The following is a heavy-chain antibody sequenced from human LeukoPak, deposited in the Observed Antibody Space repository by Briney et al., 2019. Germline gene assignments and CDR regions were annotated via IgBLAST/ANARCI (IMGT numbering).Heavy chain of an antibody. CDR2: ISGSGGST. D-gene: IGHD3-10*01. CDR1: GFTFSSYG. Sequence: PGGTLRLSCAASGFTFSSYGMSWVRQAPGKGLEWVSAISGSGGSTYYADSVKGRFTISRDNSKNTLYPQMNSLRAEDTAVYYCAKGRWFGELLYDPWGQGTLVTVSS. V-gene: IGHV3-23*01. J-gene: IGHJ5*02. CDR3: AKGRWFGELLYDP.